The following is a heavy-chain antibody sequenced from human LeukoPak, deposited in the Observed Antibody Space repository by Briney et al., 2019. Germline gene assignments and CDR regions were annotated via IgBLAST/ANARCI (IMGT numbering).Heavy chain of an antibody. Sequence: PGGSLRLSCAASGFSFTSYAMSWVRQAPGKGLEWVSAIRGSGGSTHYADSVKGRFPISRDNSKNTLYLQMNGLRAEDTAVYYCAKEAEQWLGVDWFDPWGQGTLVTVSS. J-gene: IGHJ5*02. D-gene: IGHD6-19*01. CDR1: GFSFTSYA. CDR2: IRGSGGST. CDR3: AKEAEQWLGVDWFDP. V-gene: IGHV3-23*01.